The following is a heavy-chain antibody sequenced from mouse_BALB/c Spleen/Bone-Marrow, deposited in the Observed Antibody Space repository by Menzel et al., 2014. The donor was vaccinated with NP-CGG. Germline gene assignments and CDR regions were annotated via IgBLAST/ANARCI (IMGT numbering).Heavy chain of an antibody. Sequence: VQLQQSGPELVKPGASVKISCKASGYTFTDYNMHWVKQSHGKSLERIGYIYPYNGGTGYNQKFKSKATLTVDNSSSTAYMELRSLTSEDSAVYYCARGGDRYDDWFAYWGQGTLVTVSA. CDR2: IYPYNGGT. CDR1: GYTFTDYN. D-gene: IGHD2-14*01. CDR3: ARGGDRYDDWFAY. V-gene: IGHV1S29*02. J-gene: IGHJ3*01.